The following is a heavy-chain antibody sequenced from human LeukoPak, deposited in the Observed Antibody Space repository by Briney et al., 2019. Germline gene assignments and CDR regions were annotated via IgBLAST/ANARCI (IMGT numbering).Heavy chain of an antibody. CDR1: GFTFSSYA. D-gene: IGHD3-10*01. Sequence: GGSLRLSCAASGFTFSSYAMSWVRQAPGKGLEWVSAISGSGGSTYYADSVKGRFTISRDNSKNTLYLQMNSLRAEDTAVYYCAKDGPSGQPREGYYYGMDVWGQGTTVTVSS. J-gene: IGHJ6*02. CDR3: AKDGPSGQPREGYYYGMDV. V-gene: IGHV3-23*01. CDR2: ISGSGGST.